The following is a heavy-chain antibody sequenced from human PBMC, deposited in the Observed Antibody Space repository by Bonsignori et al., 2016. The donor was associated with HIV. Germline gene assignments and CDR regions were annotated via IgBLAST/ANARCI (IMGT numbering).Heavy chain of an antibody. V-gene: IGHV2-5*02. CDR3: AHTPILYCTNGVCYRLGFDY. CDR2: IYWDDSK. D-gene: IGHD2-8*01. J-gene: IGHJ4*02. Sequence: WIRQPPGKALEWLALIYWDDSKVYSPSLESRLTITKDTSKNQVVLTMANVDPVDTATYFCAHTPILYCTNGVCYRLGFDYWGQGTLVTVSS.